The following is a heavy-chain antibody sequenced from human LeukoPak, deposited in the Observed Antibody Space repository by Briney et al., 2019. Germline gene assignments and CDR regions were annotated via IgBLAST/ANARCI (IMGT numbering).Heavy chain of an antibody. CDR2: ISYDGSNK. CDR3: ATDDDGIVATSPTY. CDR1: GFTFSSYA. V-gene: IGHV3-30-3*01. J-gene: IGHJ4*02. Sequence: GRSLRLSCAASGFTFSSYAMHWVRQAPGKGLEWVAVISYDGSNKYYADSVKGRFTISRDNSKNTLYLQMNSLRAEDTAVYYCATDDDGIVATSPTYWGQGTLVTVSS. D-gene: IGHD5-12*01.